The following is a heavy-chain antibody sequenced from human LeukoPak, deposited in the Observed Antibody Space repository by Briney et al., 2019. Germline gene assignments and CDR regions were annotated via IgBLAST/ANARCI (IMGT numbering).Heavy chain of an antibody. J-gene: IGHJ2*01. V-gene: IGHV3-23*01. CDR3: AKDRTVGASYWYFDL. CDR1: GFTFSSYA. CDR2: ISGSAGST. D-gene: IGHD1-26*01. Sequence: GGSLRLSCAASGFTFSSYAMGWVRQAPGKGLEWVSAISGSAGSTYYADSVKGRFTISRDSSKNTLFLHMNTLRAEDTAIYYCAKDRTVGASYWYFDLWGRGTLVTVSS.